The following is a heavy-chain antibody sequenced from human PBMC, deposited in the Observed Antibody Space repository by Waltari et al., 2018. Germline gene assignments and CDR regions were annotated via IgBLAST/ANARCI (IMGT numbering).Heavy chain of an antibody. CDR3: AREKIAATGSKWFDL. Sequence: EVQLVESGGGVVQPGRSLRLSCAASGFTFYDYAMHWVRQTPGKGLGGVSDISWNSGSIGYADSVQGRFTISRDNAKNSLYLQMNSLRPGDTAFYYCAREKIAATGSKWFDLWGQGTLVTVSS. V-gene: IGHV3-9*01. D-gene: IGHD6-13*01. CDR2: ISWNSGSI. CDR1: GFTFYDYA. J-gene: IGHJ5*02.